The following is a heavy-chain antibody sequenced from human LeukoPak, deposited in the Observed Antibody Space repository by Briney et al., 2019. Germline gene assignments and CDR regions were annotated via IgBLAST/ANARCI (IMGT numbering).Heavy chain of an antibody. J-gene: IGHJ6*03. CDR2: ISGSGGST. CDR1: GFTFSSYG. V-gene: IGHV3-23*01. D-gene: IGHD3-10*01. CDR3: SYGSGSSRYYYYMDV. Sequence: PGGSLRLSCAASGFTFSSYGMSWVRQTLGRGLEWVSAISGSGGSTYYADSVKGRFTISRDNSKNMVYLQMNSLRAEDTAVYYCSYGSGSSRYYYYMDVWGKGTTVTTSS.